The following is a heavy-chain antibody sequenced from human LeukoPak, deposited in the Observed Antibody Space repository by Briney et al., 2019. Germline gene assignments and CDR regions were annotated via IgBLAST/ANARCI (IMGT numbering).Heavy chain of an antibody. Sequence: TGGSLKLSCAASGFTFSSSDMHWVRQAPGKGLEWVSAIGTGGDTYYEVSVKGRFTISRENAKNSLYLQMNSLRPGDTAVYYCARARWWDRASGGFGDYWGQGTLVTVSS. D-gene: IGHD2-15*01. CDR2: IGTGGDT. J-gene: IGHJ4*02. CDR3: ARARWWDRASGGFGDY. CDR1: GFTFSSSD. V-gene: IGHV3-13*01.